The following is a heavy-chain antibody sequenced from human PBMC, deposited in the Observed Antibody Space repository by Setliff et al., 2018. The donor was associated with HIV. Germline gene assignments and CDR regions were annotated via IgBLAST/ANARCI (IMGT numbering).Heavy chain of an antibody. CDR3: ARRRDYSTVAPRPPNWFDP. J-gene: IGHJ5*02. CDR1: GRSISSGGSY. Sequence: SETLSLTCSVSGRSISSGGSYWSWVRQTPGKGLEWIGYIYGSGKTHYNPSLRSRVSISADTSKNQFSLTLTSVTAADTAVYYCARRRDYSTVAPRPPNWFDPWGQGTLVTVS. CDR2: IYGSGKT. D-gene: IGHD6-6*01. V-gene: IGHV4-31*03.